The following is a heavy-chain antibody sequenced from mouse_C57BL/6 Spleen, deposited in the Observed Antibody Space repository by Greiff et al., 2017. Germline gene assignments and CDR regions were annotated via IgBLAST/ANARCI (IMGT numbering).Heavy chain of an antibody. CDR1: GYTFTSYW. Sequence: VQLQQPGAELVRPGSSVKLSCKASGYTFTSYWMDWVKQRPGQGLEWIGNIYPSDSATHYNQKFKDKATLTVDKSSSTAYMQLSSLTSEDSAVYYCARGLLRWGYFDVWGTGTTVTVSS. CDR3: ARGLLRWGYFDV. CDR2: IYPSDSAT. D-gene: IGHD1-1*01. J-gene: IGHJ1*03. V-gene: IGHV1-61*01.